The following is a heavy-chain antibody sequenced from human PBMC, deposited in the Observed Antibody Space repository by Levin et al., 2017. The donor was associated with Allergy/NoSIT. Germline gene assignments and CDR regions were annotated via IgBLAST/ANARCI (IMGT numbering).Heavy chain of an antibody. CDR1: GYSFTNYW. CDR3: ASRTVIGYPEFLDY. D-gene: IGHD2/OR15-2a*01. J-gene: IGHJ4*02. Sequence: GESLKISCKASGYSFTNYWIAWVRQMPGKGLEWMGIVYPGDSDTRYSPSFQGQVTISADTSISTAYLQWSSLKASDTAMYFCASRTVIGYPEFLDYWGQGTPVTVSS. CDR2: VYPGDSDT. V-gene: IGHV5-51*01.